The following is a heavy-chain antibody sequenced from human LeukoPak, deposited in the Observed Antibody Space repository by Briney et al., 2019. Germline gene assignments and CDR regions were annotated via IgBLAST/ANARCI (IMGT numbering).Heavy chain of an antibody. Sequence: ASVKVSCKASGYTFTSYDINWVRQATGQGLEWMGWMNPNSGNTGYAQKFQGRVTMTRNTSISTAYMELSSLRSEDTAGYSCARTGRITIFGVVISGPTYYMDVWGKGTTVTVSS. J-gene: IGHJ6*03. CDR2: MNPNSGNT. CDR1: GYTFTSYD. V-gene: IGHV1-8*01. D-gene: IGHD3-3*01. CDR3: ARTGRITIFGVVISGPTYYMDV.